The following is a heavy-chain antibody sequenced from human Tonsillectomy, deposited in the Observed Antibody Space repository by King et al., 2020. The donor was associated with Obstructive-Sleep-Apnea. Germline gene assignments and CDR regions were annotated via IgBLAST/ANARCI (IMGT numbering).Heavy chain of an antibody. D-gene: IGHD3-22*01. CDR1: GGSISSYY. CDR3: ARALEDYYDSSGYSLGY. J-gene: IGHJ4*02. CDR2: IYYSGST. Sequence: VQLQESGPGLVKASETLSLTCTVSGGSISSYYWSWIRQPPGKGLEWIGYIYYSGSTNYNPSLKSRVTISVDTSKNQFSLKLSSVTAADTAVYYCARALEDYYDSSGYSLGYWGQGTLVTVSS. V-gene: IGHV4-59*01.